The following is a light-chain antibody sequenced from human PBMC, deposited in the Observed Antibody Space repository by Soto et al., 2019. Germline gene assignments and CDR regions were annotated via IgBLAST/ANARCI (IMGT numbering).Light chain of an antibody. CDR1: QSVGSA. V-gene: IGKV3-15*01. CDR3: QQYKNWPPLT. Sequence: EIVMTQSPATLSVSPGETATLSCRASQSVGSAVAWYQHKPGQAPRLLIVAASMRATGVPGRFSGGKSGTEFTLAISSLQSEDFAVDYCQQYKNWPPLTFGGGTMVEIK. J-gene: IGKJ4*01. CDR2: AAS.